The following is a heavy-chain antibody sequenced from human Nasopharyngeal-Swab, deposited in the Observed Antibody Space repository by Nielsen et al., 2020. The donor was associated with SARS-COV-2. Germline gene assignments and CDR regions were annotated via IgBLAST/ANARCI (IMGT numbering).Heavy chain of an antibody. J-gene: IGHJ5*02. CDR2: IIPIFGTA. CDR1: GGTFSSYA. CDR3: ANTAMVISWSDP. D-gene: IGHD5-18*01. V-gene: IGHV1-69*13. Sequence: SVKVSCKASGGTFSSYAISWVRQAPGQGLEWMGGIIPIFGTANYAQKFQGRVTITADESTSTAYMELSSLRSEDTAVYYCANTAMVISWSDPWGQGTLVTVSS.